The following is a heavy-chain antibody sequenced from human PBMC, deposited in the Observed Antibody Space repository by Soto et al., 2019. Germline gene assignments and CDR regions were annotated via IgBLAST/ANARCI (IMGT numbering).Heavy chain of an antibody. CDR1: GFTVSSIY. CDR2: IYNDGNT. J-gene: IGHJ4*02. V-gene: IGHV3-53*01. Sequence: GSLRLSCAASGFTVSSIYMSWVRQAPGKGLEWVSVIYNDGNTYYADTVKGRFTISRDNFKNTLYLQMNTLGAEDTAVYYCNWNNGDFDYWGQGTLVTVSS. D-gene: IGHD1-1*01. CDR3: NWNNGDFDY.